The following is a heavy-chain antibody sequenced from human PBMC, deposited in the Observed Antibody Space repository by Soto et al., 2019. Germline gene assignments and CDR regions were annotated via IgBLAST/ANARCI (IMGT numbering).Heavy chain of an antibody. CDR3: ARHLTYCSAGSCYSDFPYYGMDV. J-gene: IGHJ6*02. CDR1: GGSIRSRSYY. Sequence: SETLSLICTVPGGSIRSRSYYRGGIRQPPGKGLDWIGSIFYSGSTYYNPSLKSRVTISVDTSKNQFSLKLSSVTAADTAVYYCARHLTYCSAGSCYSDFPYYGMDVWGQGTTVS. CDR2: IFYSGST. D-gene: IGHD2-15*01. V-gene: IGHV4-39*01.